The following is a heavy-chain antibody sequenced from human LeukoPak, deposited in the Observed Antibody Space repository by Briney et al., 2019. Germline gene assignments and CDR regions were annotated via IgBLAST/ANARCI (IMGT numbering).Heavy chain of an antibody. CDR3: AINQAGYCGGGSCYRHEFYYMDV. V-gene: IGHV1-18*01. Sequence: GASVKVSCKASGYTFTSYGISWVRQAPGQGLEWMGWISVYNGHTNYAQKLQGRVTMTTDTSTSTAYMELSSLRSEDTAMYYCAINQAGYCGGGSCYRHEFYYMDVWGKRTSVTVSS. CDR2: ISVYNGHT. D-gene: IGHD2-15*01. CDR1: GYTFTSYG. J-gene: IGHJ6*03.